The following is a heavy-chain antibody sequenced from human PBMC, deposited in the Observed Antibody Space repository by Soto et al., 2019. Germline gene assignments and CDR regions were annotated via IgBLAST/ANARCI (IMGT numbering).Heavy chain of an antibody. CDR2: IKQDGSEK. CDR3: ASILSVVTNYFDY. V-gene: IGHV3-7*01. Sequence: PGGSLRLSCRASGFTLSDYEMHWVRQSPGKGLEWVANIKQDGSEKYYVDSVKGRFTISRDNAKNSLYLQMNSLRAEDTAVYYCASILSVVTNYFDYWGQGTLVTVSS. CDR1: GFTLSDYE. J-gene: IGHJ4*02. D-gene: IGHD4-4*01.